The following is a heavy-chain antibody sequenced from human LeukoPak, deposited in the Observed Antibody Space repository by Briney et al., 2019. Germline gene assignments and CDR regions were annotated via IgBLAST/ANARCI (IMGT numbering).Heavy chain of an antibody. D-gene: IGHD5-24*01. J-gene: IGHJ4*02. CDR3: ARDWEDGYNF. Sequence: ASVKVSCKAPGYIFTSYYMHWVRQAPGQGLEWMGIINPSGGSTSYAQKFQGRVTMTRDMSTSTVYMELSSLRSEDTAVYYCARDWEDGYNFWGQGTLVTVSS. CDR1: GYIFTSYY. V-gene: IGHV1-46*01. CDR2: INPSGGST.